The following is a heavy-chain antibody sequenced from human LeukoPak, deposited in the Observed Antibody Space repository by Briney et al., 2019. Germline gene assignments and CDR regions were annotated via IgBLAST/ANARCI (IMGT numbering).Heavy chain of an antibody. CDR1: GVSMSAYQ. D-gene: IGHD2-21*01. CDR2: INTKGET. Sequence: SETLSLTCTVSGVSMSAYQWSWVRQSPEKGLEWIGCINTKGETSYNPSLKSRVTTSVDTSKSQFSLILTSVTAVDTAVYYCATSNDAKIAPFDHWGQGAPVTVSS. CDR3: ATSNDAKIAPFDH. V-gene: IGHV4-4*09. J-gene: IGHJ4*02.